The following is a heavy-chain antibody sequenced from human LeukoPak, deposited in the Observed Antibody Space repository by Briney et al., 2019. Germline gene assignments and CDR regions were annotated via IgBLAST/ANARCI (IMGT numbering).Heavy chain of an antibody. V-gene: IGHV3-23*01. J-gene: IGHJ4*02. Sequence: GGSLRLSCAASGFTFSSYAMSWVRQAPGKGLEWVSAISGSGSSAYYADSVKGRFTISRDNSKNTLYLQMNSLRAEDTAVYYCALSSGYHEFDYWGQGTLVTVSS. CDR1: GFTFSSYA. CDR3: ALSSGYHEFDY. CDR2: ISGSGSSA. D-gene: IGHD3-22*01.